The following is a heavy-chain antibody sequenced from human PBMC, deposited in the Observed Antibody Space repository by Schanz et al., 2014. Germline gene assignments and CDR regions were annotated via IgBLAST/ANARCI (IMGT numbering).Heavy chain of an antibody. V-gene: IGHV4-28*07. CDR3: ASKGLTTDAFDI. Sequence: QVQLQESGPGLVKPSDTLSLTCAVSGYSINTSDWWGWIRQPPGKGLEWIGYIYYSGSTYYNPSLKGRVTMSVDTPKNQFSLKLRSVTAVDTAVYYCASKGLTTDAFDIWGQGTMVTVSS. D-gene: IGHD2-8*01. J-gene: IGHJ3*02. CDR1: GYSINTSDW. CDR2: IYYSGST.